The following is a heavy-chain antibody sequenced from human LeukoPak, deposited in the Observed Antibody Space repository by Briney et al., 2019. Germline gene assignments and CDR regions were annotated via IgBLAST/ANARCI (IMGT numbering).Heavy chain of an antibody. D-gene: IGHD2-15*01. CDR2: STDKLYSYTT. CDR1: GFTFSDHR. Sequence: PGGSLRLSCAVSGFTFSDHRMDWVRQVAGKGLQWVGRSTDKLYSYTTEYAASVKGRFTISRADSENSLYLQMNSLKTEDTAVYYCVRAGGTRGYDIWGQGTMVTVSS. CDR3: VRAGGTRGYDI. J-gene: IGHJ3*02. V-gene: IGHV3-72*01.